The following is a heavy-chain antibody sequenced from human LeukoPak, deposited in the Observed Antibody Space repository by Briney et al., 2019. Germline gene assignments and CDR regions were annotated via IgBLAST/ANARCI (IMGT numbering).Heavy chain of an antibody. D-gene: IGHD2-21*02. CDR3: ARGNGDSRDYYYYYMDV. CDR1: GYTFTSYD. Sequence: ASAKVSCKASGYTFTSYDINWVRQATGQGLEWMGWMNPNSGNTGYAQKFQGRVTMTRNTSISTAYMELSSLRSEDTAVYYCARGNGDSRDYYYYYMDVWGKGTTVTVSS. V-gene: IGHV1-8*01. CDR2: MNPNSGNT. J-gene: IGHJ6*03.